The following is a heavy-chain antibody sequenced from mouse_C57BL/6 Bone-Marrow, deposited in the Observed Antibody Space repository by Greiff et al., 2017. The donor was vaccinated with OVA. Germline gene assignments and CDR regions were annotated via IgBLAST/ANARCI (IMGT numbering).Heavy chain of an antibody. J-gene: IGHJ4*01. Sequence: EVNLVESGGGLVQPGGSLSLSCAASGFTFTDYYTSWVRQPPGKALEWLGFIRNKANGYTTEYSASVKGRFTISRDNSQSILYLQMNALRAEDSATYYCARLGGYYADAMDYWGQGTSVTVSS. CDR1: GFTFTDYY. V-gene: IGHV7-3*01. CDR3: ARLGGYYADAMDY. CDR2: IRNKANGYTT. D-gene: IGHD2-3*01.